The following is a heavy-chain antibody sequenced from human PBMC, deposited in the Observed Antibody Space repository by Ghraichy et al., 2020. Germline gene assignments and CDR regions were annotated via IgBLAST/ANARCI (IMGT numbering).Heavy chain of an antibody. CDR3: AGGGTAHPPDY. CDR2: IYSGGST. Sequence: GGSLRLSCAASGFTVSSNYMSWVRQAPGKGLEWVSVIYSGGSTYYADSVKGRFTISRDNSKKTLYLQMNSLRAEETAVYYCAGGGTAHPPDYWGQGTLVTVSS. J-gene: IGHJ4*02. V-gene: IGHV3-66*01. D-gene: IGHD3-10*01. CDR1: GFTVSSNY.